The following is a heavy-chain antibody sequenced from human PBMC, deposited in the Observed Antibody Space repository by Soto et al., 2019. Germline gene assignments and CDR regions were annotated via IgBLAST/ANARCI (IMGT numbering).Heavy chain of an antibody. V-gene: IGHV4-31*02. D-gene: IGHD3-22*01. J-gene: IGHJ6*02. CDR3: ARALVTDYNSRDYHYYFAMDV. Sequence: SETLSLTCVVSGGPVSGDDLYWSWVRHLPGKGLEWIANVYHTGTTYYNPSLKSRVSMSVGTSQNQFSLILASVTAADTAVYYCARALVTDYNSRDYHYYFAMDVWGQGTSVTVSS. CDR1: GGPVSGDDLY. CDR2: VYHTGTT.